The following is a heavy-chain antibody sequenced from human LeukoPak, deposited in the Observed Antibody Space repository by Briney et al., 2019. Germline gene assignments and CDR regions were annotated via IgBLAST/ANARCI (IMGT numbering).Heavy chain of an antibody. Sequence: GGSLRLSCAASGFTFSSYAMSWVRQAPGKGLEWVSAISGSDGSTYYADSVKGRFTISRDNSKNTLDLQMNSLRAEDTAIYYCAKDSRDYNLRTGYYFDYWGQGTLVTVSS. CDR1: GFTFSSYA. CDR3: AKDSRDYNLRTGYYFDY. V-gene: IGHV3-23*01. CDR2: ISGSDGST. D-gene: IGHD4-11*01. J-gene: IGHJ4*02.